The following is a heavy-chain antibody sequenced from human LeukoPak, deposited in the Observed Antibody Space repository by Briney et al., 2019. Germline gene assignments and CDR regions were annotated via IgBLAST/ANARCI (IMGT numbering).Heavy chain of an antibody. CDR1: GFTFSTYW. D-gene: IGHD2/OR15-2a*01. J-gene: IGHJ6*04. CDR2: INEHGSTT. Sequence: PGGSLRLSCAASGFTFSTYWMHWVRHAPGKGLVWVSRINEHGSTTDYADSVKDRFTISRDNAKNTLYLQMNSLRAADTAVYYCARDRHSSMDVWGKGTTVTVSS. CDR3: ARDRHSSMDV. V-gene: IGHV3-74*01.